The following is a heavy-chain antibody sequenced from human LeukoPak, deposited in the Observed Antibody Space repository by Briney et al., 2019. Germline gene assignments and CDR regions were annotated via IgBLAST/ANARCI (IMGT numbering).Heavy chain of an antibody. Sequence: GASLNVSCKVSGYTLTELSMHWGRHAPGKGHEWMGGFYPEDGETIYAQKFQGRVTMTEDTSTDTAYMELSSLRSEDTAVYYCASHRAGVVVTATPFDYWGQGILVTVSS. CDR3: ASHRAGVVVTATPFDY. CDR2: FYPEDGET. D-gene: IGHD2-21*02. J-gene: IGHJ4*02. CDR1: GYTLTELS. V-gene: IGHV1-24*01.